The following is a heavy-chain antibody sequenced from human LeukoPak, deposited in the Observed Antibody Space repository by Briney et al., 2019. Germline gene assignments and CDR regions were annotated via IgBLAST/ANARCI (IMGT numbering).Heavy chain of an antibody. CDR1: GGSISSSSYY. D-gene: IGHD3-22*01. CDR3: ARASTYYYDSSGYYLVY. J-gene: IGHJ4*02. CDR2: IYYSGST. Sequence: SETLSLTCTVSGGSISSSSYYWGWIRQPPGKGLEWIGSIYYSGSTYYNPSPKSRVTISVDTSKNQFSLKLSSVTAADTAVYYCARASTYYYDSSGYYLVYWGQGTLVTVSS. V-gene: IGHV4-39*07.